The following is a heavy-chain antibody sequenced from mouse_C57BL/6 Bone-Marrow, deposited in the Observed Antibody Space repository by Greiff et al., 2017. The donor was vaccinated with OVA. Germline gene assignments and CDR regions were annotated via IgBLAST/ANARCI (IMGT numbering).Heavy chain of an antibody. Sequence: QVQLQQSGAELVRPGTSVKMSCKASGYTFTNYWIGWAKQRPGHGLEWIGDIYPGGGYTNYNEKFKGKATLTADKSSSTAYMQLRSLTSEDSAIYCCARFNRWYFDVWGTGTTVTVSA. CDR1: GYTFTNYW. V-gene: IGHV1-63*01. J-gene: IGHJ1*03. CDR3: ARFNRWYFDV. CDR2: IYPGGGYT.